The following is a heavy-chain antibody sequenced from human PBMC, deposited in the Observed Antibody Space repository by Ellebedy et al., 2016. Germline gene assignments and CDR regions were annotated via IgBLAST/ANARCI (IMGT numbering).Heavy chain of an antibody. CDR2: MSQDGSEK. CDR3: ATDTGNYWSSDY. J-gene: IGHJ4*02. Sequence: GGSLRLXXAASGFTFGNFWMAWVRQAPGKGLEWVAHMSQDGSEKFYVDSVKGRFTISRDNAKNSLFLQMNSLRAEDTAVYYCATDTGNYWSSDYWGQGTPVIVSS. V-gene: IGHV3-7*04. D-gene: IGHD1-26*01. CDR1: GFTFGNFW.